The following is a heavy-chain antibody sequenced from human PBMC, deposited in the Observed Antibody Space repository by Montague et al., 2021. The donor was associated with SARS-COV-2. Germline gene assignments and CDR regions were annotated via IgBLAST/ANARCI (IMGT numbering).Heavy chain of an antibody. CDR2: ISWNIGSI. CDR3: AKLGSYTDY. CDR1: GFTVDDYA. Sequence: SLRLSCVAYGFTVDDYAMHLVRQAPVKGLEWVSGISWNIGSIGYXDSGHVRFTISRDNAKNSLYLQMNSLRAEDTALYYCAKLGSYTDYWGQGTLVTVSS. V-gene: IGHV3-9*01. D-gene: IGHD2-2*02. J-gene: IGHJ4*02.